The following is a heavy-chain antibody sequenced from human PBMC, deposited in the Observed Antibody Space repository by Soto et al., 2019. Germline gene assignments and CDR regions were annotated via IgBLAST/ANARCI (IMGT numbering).Heavy chain of an antibody. CDR3: ARSGWPSRKGEGYYFDY. J-gene: IGHJ4*02. V-gene: IGHV4-31*03. Sequence: SETLSLTCTVSGGSISSGGYYWSWIRQHPGKGLEWIGYIYYSGSTYYNPSLKSRVTISVDTSKNQFSLKLSSVTAADTAVYYCARSGWPSRKGEGYYFDYWGQGTLVTVSS. CDR2: IYYSGST. CDR1: GGSISSGGYY. D-gene: IGHD6-19*01.